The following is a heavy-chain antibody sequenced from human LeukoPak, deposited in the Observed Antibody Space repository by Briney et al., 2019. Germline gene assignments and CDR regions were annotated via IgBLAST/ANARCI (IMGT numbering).Heavy chain of an antibody. J-gene: IGHJ4*02. V-gene: IGHV2-5*02. CDR3: ALARRNGGYVAPYFFNY. CDR1: GFTLSTNGVG. D-gene: IGHD5-12*01. CDR2: IYWDDDK. Sequence: SGPTLVNPTQTLTLTCTFSGFTLSTNGVGVGWIRQPPGKALEWLALIYWDDDKRYSPSLKSRLTSKDTSKNQVVLTMTNMDPVDTATYYCALARRNGGYVAPYFFNYWGQGTLVTVSS.